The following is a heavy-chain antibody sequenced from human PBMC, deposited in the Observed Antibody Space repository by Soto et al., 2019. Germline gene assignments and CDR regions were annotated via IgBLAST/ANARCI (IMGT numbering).Heavy chain of an antibody. CDR3: GKDLFSSGWPTGYFQN. Sequence: EVQLVESGGGLVQPGRSLRLSCAASGFSFDDYAMHWVRQAPGKGLEWVSGISWNSAKIVYADSVKGRFTISRDNAKNSLYLQMNSLRAEDTAFYYCGKDLFSSGWPTGYFQNWGQGTLVTVSS. CDR1: GFSFDDYA. V-gene: IGHV3-9*01. D-gene: IGHD6-19*01. J-gene: IGHJ1*01. CDR2: ISWNSAKI.